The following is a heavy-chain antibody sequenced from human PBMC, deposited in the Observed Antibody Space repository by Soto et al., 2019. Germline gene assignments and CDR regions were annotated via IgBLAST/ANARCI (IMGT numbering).Heavy chain of an antibody. D-gene: IGHD4-17*01. J-gene: IGHJ6*03. V-gene: IGHV4-59*08. Sequence: QVQLQESGPGLVKPSETLSLTCTVSGGSISSYYWSWIRQPPGKGLEWIGYIYYSGSTNYNPSLKSRVTISVDTSKNQFSLKLRSVTAADTAVYYCARQADASVTTTHYYYYYMDVWGKGTTVTVSS. CDR3: ARQADASVTTTHYYYYYMDV. CDR1: GGSISSYY. CDR2: IYYSGST.